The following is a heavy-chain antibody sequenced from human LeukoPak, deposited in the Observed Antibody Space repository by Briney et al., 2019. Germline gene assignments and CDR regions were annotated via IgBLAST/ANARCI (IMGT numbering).Heavy chain of an antibody. J-gene: IGHJ6*03. CDR1: GYTFTSYG. V-gene: IGHV1-18*01. D-gene: IGHD3-3*01. CDR2: ISAYNGNT. Sequence: ASVKVSCKASGYTFTSYGISWVRQAPGQGLEWMGWISAYNGNTNYAQKLQGRVTMTTDTSTSTAYMELRSLRSDDTAVYYCARGSYDFWSGYYDSYYYYMDVWGKGTTVTVSS. CDR3: ARGSYDFWSGYYDSYYYYMDV.